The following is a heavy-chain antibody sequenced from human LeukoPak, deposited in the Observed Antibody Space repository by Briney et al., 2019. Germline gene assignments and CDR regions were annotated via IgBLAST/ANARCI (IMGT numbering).Heavy chain of an antibody. CDR3: ARYSYGYVDYFDY. CDR1: GFTLSSYW. D-gene: IGHD5-18*01. Sequence: GGSLRLSCAASGFTLSSYWMSWVRQAPGKGLEWVANIKQDGSEKYYVDSVKGRFTISRDNAKNSLYLQMNSLRAEDTAVYYCARYSYGYVDYFDYWGQGTLVTVSS. CDR2: IKQDGSEK. J-gene: IGHJ4*02. V-gene: IGHV3-7*01.